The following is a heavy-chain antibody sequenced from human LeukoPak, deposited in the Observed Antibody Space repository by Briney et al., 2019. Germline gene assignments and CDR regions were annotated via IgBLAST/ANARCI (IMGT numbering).Heavy chain of an antibody. J-gene: IGHJ5*02. CDR2: INHSGST. CDR3: ARGGPGYYYGSGSYFWSWFDP. D-gene: IGHD3-10*01. CDR1: GGSFSGYY. V-gene: IGHV4-34*01. Sequence: PSETLSLTCAVYGGSFSGYYWSWIRQPPGKGLEWIGEINHSGSTNYNPSLKSRVTIPVDTSKNQFSLKLSSVTAADTAVYYCARGGPGYYYGSGSYFWSWFDPWGQGTLVTVSS.